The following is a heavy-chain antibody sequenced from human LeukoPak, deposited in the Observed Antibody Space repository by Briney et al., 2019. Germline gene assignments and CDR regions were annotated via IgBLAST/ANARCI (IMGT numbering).Heavy chain of an antibody. CDR1: GGSISSSNW. J-gene: IGHJ4*02. Sequence: SGTLSLTCAVSGGSISSSNWWSWVRQPPGKGLEWIGEIYHSGSTNYNPSLKSRVTISVDKSKNQFSLKLSSVTAADTAVYYCARFSTGGIVAAGTRGFDYWGQGTLVTVSS. D-gene: IGHD6-13*01. V-gene: IGHV4-4*02. CDR3: ARFSTGGIVAAGTRGFDY. CDR2: IYHSGST.